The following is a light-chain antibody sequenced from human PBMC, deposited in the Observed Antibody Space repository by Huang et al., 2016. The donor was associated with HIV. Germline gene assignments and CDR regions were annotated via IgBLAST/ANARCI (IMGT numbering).Light chain of an antibody. J-gene: IGKJ4*01. CDR2: DAS. CDR1: QSVFSY. CDR3: QQRSNWPLLT. V-gene: IGKV3-11*01. Sequence: EIVLTQSPATLSLSPGETATLSCRASQSVFSYLAWYQHKPGQAPRLLINDASNRATGIPARFRGSGSGTDFTLTISSLQPEDFAVYYCQQRSNWPLLTFGGGTKVEI.